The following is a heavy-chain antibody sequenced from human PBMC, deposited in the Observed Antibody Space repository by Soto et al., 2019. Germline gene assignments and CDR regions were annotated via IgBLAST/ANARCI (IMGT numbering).Heavy chain of an antibody. V-gene: IGHV4-59*01. Sequence: SETLSLTCTVSVGSISSYYWSWIRQPPGKGLEWIGYIYYSGSTNYNPSLKSRVTISVDTSKNQFSLKLSSVTAADTAVYYCARDWAMVRGVPYYYGMDVWGQGTTVTV. CDR1: VGSISSYY. D-gene: IGHD3-10*01. CDR3: ARDWAMVRGVPYYYGMDV. CDR2: IYYSGST. J-gene: IGHJ6*02.